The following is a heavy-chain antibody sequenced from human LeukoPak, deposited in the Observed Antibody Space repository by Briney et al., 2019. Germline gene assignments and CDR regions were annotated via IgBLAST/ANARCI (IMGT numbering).Heavy chain of an antibody. CDR2: IYPGDSDT. CDR1: GYSFTAYW. J-gene: IGHJ4*02. CDR3: ARRDPGSFGEVPYFDY. Sequence: GESLKISCKGSGYSFTAYWIGWVRQMPGKGLEWMGIIYPGDSDTRYSPSFQGQVTISADKSISTACLQWSSLKASDTAMYYCARRDPGSFGEVPYFDYWGQGTLVTVSS. D-gene: IGHD3-3*01. V-gene: IGHV5-51*01.